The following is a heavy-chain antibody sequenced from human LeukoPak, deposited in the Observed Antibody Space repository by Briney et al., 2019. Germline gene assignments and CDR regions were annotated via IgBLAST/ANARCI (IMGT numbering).Heavy chain of an antibody. CDR3: AKDTPTYGGKGSIDY. CDR2: IWYDGSNK. V-gene: IGHV3-33*06. Sequence: GGSLRLSCAASGFTFSSYGMHWVRQAPGKGLEWVAVIWYDGSNKYYADSVKGRFTISRDNSKNTLYLQMNSLRAEDTAVYYCAKDTPTYGGKGSIDYWGQGTLVTVSS. J-gene: IGHJ4*02. CDR1: GFTFSSYG. D-gene: IGHD4-23*01.